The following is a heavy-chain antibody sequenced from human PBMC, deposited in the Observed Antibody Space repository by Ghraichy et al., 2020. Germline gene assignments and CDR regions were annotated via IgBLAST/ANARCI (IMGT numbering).Heavy chain of an antibody. J-gene: IGHJ5*02. V-gene: IGHV4-31*03. D-gene: IGHD4-11*01. CDR3: ARGGGGLQYLFDP. Sequence: SQTLSLTCTVSGGSISSRGYYWSWIRQHPGKGLEWIGYIYYSGSTYYNPSLKSRVTISVDTSKNQFSLKLSSVTAADTAVYYCARGGGGLQYLFDPWGQGTLVTVSS. CDR2: IYYSGST. CDR1: GGSISSRGYY.